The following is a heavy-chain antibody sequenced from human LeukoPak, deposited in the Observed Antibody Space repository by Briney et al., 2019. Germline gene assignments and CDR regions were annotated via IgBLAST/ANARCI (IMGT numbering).Heavy chain of an antibody. CDR1: EFTFSSYG. Sequence: PGGSLRLSYAASEFTFSSYGMHWVRQAPGKGLEWVAFIRYDGSNKYYADSVKGRFTISRDNSKNTLYLQMNSLRAEDTAVYYCAKGDRGYSYGCSLDYWGQGTLVTVSS. CDR2: IRYDGSNK. J-gene: IGHJ4*02. D-gene: IGHD5-18*01. CDR3: AKGDRGYSYGCSLDY. V-gene: IGHV3-30*02.